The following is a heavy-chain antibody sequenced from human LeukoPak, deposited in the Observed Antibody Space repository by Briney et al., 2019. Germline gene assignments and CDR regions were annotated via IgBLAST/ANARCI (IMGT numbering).Heavy chain of an antibody. Sequence: GGSLRLSCVASGFTFSSYGMHWVRQAPGKGLEWVAVIPYDGNNQYYADSVKGRFTISRDNFKNTLYLQMNSLRAEDTAVYYCVRDGGLGYCSGGACHGDYWGQGTLVTVSS. CDR3: VRDGGLGYCSGGACHGDY. CDR1: GFTFSSYG. CDR2: IPYDGNNQ. J-gene: IGHJ4*02. V-gene: IGHV3-30*03. D-gene: IGHD2-15*01.